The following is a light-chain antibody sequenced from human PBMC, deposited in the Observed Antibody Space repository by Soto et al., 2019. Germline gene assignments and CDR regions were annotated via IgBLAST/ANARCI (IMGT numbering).Light chain of an antibody. V-gene: IGLV2-14*03. J-gene: IGLJ2*01. CDR1: SSDVGGYNY. Sequence: QSVLTQPASVSGSPGQSITISCTGTSSDVGGYNYVSWYQQHPGKAPKLMIYDVINRPSGVSHRFSGSKSGNSASLTISGLQAEDEADYYCSSYTSSSTYVVFGGGTKLTVL. CDR2: DVI. CDR3: SSYTSSSTYVV.